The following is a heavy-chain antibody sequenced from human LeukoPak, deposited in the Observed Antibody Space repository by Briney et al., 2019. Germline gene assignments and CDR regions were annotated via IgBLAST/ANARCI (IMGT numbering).Heavy chain of an antibody. D-gene: IGHD7-27*01. V-gene: IGHV3-23*01. CDR3: ARDLAWGAFDY. CDR1: GFSFSYHG. CDR2: VSPPGGGT. Sequence: GGTLRLSCVASGFSFSYHGMNWVRLAPGKGLEWVSGVSPPGGGTYYADSVKGRFTISRDDSRNTLSLQMNSLRVEDTAVYYCARDLAWGAFDYWGQGILVAVSS. J-gene: IGHJ4*02.